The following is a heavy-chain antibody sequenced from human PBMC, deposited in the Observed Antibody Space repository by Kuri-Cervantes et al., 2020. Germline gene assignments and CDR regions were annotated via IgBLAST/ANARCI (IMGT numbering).Heavy chain of an antibody. CDR2: ISSSSSSI. Sequence: GESLKISCAASGFTFTTYSMNWVRQAPGKGLEWVSSISSSSSSIYYADSVKGRFTISRDNAKNSLYLQMNSLRAEDTAVYYCARGYYYDSSGYNNWFDPWGQGTLVTVSS. D-gene: IGHD3-22*01. CDR3: ARGYYYDSSGYNNWFDP. J-gene: IGHJ5*02. CDR1: GFTFTTYS. V-gene: IGHV3-21*03.